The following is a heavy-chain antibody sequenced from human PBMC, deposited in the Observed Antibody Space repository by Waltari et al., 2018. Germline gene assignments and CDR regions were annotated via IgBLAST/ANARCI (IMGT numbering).Heavy chain of an antibody. V-gene: IGHV4-4*07. D-gene: IGHD3-22*01. CDR3: ARDSYYYDSSLGDP. J-gene: IGHJ5*02. Sequence: QVQLQESGPGLVKPSETLSLTCTVSGGSISSYYWSCIRQPAGKGLEGIGRIYTSGSTNYNPSLKSLVTMSVDTSKNQFSLKLSSVTAADTAVYYCARDSYYYDSSLGDPWGQGTLVTVSS. CDR2: IYTSGST. CDR1: GGSISSYY.